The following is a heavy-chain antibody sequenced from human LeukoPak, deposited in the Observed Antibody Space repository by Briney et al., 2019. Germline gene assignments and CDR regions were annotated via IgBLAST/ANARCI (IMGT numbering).Heavy chain of an antibody. CDR2: INPSGGST. V-gene: IGHV1-46*01. CDR1: GYTFTSYY. J-gene: IGHJ4*02. Sequence: ASVKASRKASGYTFTSYYMHWVRQAPGQGLEWMGIINPSGGSTSYAQKFQGRVTMTRDTSTSTVYMELSSLRSEDTAVYYCAREGGGSGSYSPFDYWGQGTLVTVSS. D-gene: IGHD3-10*01. CDR3: AREGGGSGSYSPFDY.